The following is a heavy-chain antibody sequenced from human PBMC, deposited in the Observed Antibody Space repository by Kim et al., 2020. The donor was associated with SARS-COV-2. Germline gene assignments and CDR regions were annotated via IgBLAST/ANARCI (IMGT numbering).Heavy chain of an antibody. CDR1: GGSISSSNW. D-gene: IGHD5-18*01. CDR2: ICHRGST. Sequence: SQTLSLTCAVSGGSISSSNWWSWFRQPPGKGLERIAEICHRGSTNYNPSLKSRVTISVDKSKNQFSLKLSSVTAADTAVYYCASGDTPIYYWGQGTLVTVSP. V-gene: IGHV4-4*02. CDR3: ASGDTPIYY. J-gene: IGHJ4*02.